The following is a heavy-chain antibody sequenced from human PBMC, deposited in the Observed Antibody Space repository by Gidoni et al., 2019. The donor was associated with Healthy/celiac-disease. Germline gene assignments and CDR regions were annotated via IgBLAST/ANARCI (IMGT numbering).Heavy chain of an antibody. D-gene: IGHD6-19*01. CDR1: GGSISSSSYY. J-gene: IGHJ4*02. CDR2: IYYSGST. Sequence: QLQLQESGPGLVKPSETLSLTCTVSGGSISSSSYYWGWIRQPPGKGLEWIGSIYYSGSTYYNPSLKSRVTISVDTSKNQFSLKLSSVTAADTAVYYCARQEVAGPLDYWGQGTLVTVSS. V-gene: IGHV4-39*01. CDR3: ARQEVAGPLDY.